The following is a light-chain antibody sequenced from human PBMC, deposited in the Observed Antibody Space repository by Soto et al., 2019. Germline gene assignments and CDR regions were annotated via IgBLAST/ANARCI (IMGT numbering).Light chain of an antibody. CDR3: CSYAGSYTWV. J-gene: IGLJ1*01. CDR2: DVT. Sequence: QSVLTQPRSVSGSPGQSVTISCIETSSDVGGYNYVSWYEQHPVKAPKLMIYDVTKRPSGVPDRFSGSKSGNTASLTISGLQAEDEADYYCCSYAGSYTWVFGTGTKLTVL. V-gene: IGLV2-11*01. CDR1: SSDVGGYNY.